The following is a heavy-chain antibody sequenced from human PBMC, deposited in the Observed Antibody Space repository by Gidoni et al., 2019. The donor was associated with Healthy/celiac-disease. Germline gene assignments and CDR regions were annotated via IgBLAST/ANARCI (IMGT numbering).Heavy chain of an antibody. J-gene: IGHJ6*02. CDR2: INPSGGST. V-gene: IGHV1-46*03. CDR3: ARDLITTVTTSYYYGMDV. CDR1: GYTFTSYY. Sequence: ASGYTFTSYYMHWVRQAPGQGLEWMGIINPSGGSTSYAQKFQGRVTMTSDTSTSTVYMELSSLRSENTAVYYCARDLITTVTTSYYYGMDVWGQGTTVTVSS. D-gene: IGHD4-4*01.